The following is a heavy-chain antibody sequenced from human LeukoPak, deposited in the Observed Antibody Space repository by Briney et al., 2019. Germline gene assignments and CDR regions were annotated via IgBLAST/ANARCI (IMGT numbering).Heavy chain of an antibody. CDR1: GFTFSSYA. CDR2: ISYDGSNK. D-gene: IGHD3-10*01. J-gene: IGHJ3*02. Sequence: GGSLRLSCAASGFTFSSYAMHWVRQAPGKGLEWVAVISYDGSNKYYADSVKGRFTISRDNSKNTLYLQMNSLRAEDTAVYYCARDRLWFGESLNDAFDIWGQGTMVTVSS. V-gene: IGHV3-30*04. CDR3: ARDRLWFGESLNDAFDI.